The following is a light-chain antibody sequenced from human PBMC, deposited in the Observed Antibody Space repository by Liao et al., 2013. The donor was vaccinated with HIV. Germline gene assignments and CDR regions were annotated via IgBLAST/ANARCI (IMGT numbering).Light chain of an antibody. CDR3: QLWDSSSDHPYV. V-gene: IGLV3-21*01. Sequence: SYVLTQPPSVSVAPGKTAKITCGGNNIGSKSVHWYQQRPGQAPVLVIHYDNDRPSGIPERFSGSNSGNTATLTISRVEAGDEADYYCQLWDSSSDHPYVFGTGTQVTVL. CDR2: YDN. J-gene: IGLJ1*01. CDR1: NIGSKS.